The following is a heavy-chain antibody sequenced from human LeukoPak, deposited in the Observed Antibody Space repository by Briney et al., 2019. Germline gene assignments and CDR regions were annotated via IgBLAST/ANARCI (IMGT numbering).Heavy chain of an antibody. CDR2: ISSNGGIT. CDR1: GFTFSSYA. J-gene: IGHJ4*02. V-gene: IGHV3-64*01. Sequence: GGSLTLSCAASGFTFSSYAMHWVRQAPGKGLEYISAISSNGGITYYANSVQGRFTISRDNSKNTLYLQMGSLRAEDMAVYYCVRDEGFDYWGQGTLVTVSS. CDR3: VRDEGFDY.